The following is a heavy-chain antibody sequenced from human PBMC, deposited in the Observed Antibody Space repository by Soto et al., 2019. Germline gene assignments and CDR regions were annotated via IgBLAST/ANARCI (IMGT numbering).Heavy chain of an antibody. V-gene: IGHV3-30*18. CDR1: GFTFSSFG. CDR3: AKDNYYAVWSGYRGDTFDI. J-gene: IGHJ3*02. Sequence: QVQLVESGGGVVQPGRSLRLSCAASGFTFSSFGMHWVRQAPGKGLEWVAVISYDGSNKYYVDSVKGRFTISRDNSKNTLYLQMNSLGAEDTAVYYCAKDNYYAVWSGYRGDTFDIWGQGTMVTVSS. CDR2: ISYDGSNK. D-gene: IGHD3-3*01.